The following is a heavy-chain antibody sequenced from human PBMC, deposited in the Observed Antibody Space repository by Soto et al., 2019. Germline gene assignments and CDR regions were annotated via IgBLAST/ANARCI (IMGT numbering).Heavy chain of an antibody. D-gene: IGHD5-12*01. CDR3: ARDPYSGYDLVLDY. J-gene: IGHJ4*02. Sequence: EVQLVESGGGLVQPGGSLRLSCAASGFTFSSYSMNWVRQAPGKGLEWVSYISSSSSTIYYADSVKGRFTISRDNAKNSLYLQINSLRDEDTAVYYCARDPYSGYDLVLDYWGQGTLVTVSS. CDR1: GFTFSSYS. CDR2: ISSSSSTI. V-gene: IGHV3-48*02.